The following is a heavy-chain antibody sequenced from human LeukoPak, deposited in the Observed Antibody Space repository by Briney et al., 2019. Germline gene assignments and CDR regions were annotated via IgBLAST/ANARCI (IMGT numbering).Heavy chain of an antibody. CDR1: GFTFSSYA. CDR3: AKDALIVVVPAAMDY. Sequence: PGGSLRLSCAASGFTFSSYAMSWVRQAPGKGLEWVSAISGSGGSTYYADSVKGRFTISRDNSKNTLYLQMNSLGAEDTAVYYCAKDALIVVVPAAMDYWGQGTLVTVSS. V-gene: IGHV3-23*01. CDR2: ISGSGGST. J-gene: IGHJ4*02. D-gene: IGHD2-2*01.